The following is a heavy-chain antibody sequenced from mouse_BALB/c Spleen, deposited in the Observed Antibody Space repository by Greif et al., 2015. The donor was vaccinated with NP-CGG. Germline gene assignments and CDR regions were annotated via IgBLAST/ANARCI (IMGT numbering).Heavy chain of an antibody. J-gene: IGHJ2*01. CDR2: IWSGGST. CDR3: ARNGDDDYFDY. Sequence: VMLVESGPGLVQPSQSLSITCTVSGFSFTSYGVHWVRQSPGKGLEWLGVIWSGGSTDYNAAFISRLSISKDNSKSQVFFKMNSLQANDTAIYYCARNGDDDYFDYWGQGTTLTVSS. CDR1: GFSFTSYG. V-gene: IGHV2-2*02.